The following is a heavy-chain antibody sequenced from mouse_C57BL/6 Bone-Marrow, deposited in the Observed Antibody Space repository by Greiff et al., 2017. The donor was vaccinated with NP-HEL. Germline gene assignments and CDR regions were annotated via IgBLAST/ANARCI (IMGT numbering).Heavy chain of an antibody. CDR2: ISNGGGST. CDR1: GFTFSDYY. Sequence: EVQVVESGGGLVQPGGSLKLSCAASGFTFSDYYMYWVRQTPEKRLEWVAYISNGGGSTYYPDTVKGRFTISRDNAKNTLYLQMSRLKSEDTAMYYCARQYYYAMDYWGQGTSVTVSS. V-gene: IGHV5-12*01. CDR3: ARQYYYAMDY. J-gene: IGHJ4*01.